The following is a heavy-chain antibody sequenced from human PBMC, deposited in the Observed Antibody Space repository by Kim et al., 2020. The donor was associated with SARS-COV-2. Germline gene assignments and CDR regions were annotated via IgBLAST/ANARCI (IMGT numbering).Heavy chain of an antibody. CDR1: EDTFNNYV. D-gene: IGHD1-1*01. V-gene: IGHV1-69*13. CDR2: IIPIFGTT. Sequence: SVKVSCKASEDTFNNYVINWVRQAPGQGLEWMGGIIPIFGTTNYAQKFQGRVTITADESTSTAYMELSSLRSDDTAVYYCARVGRTGTTSPTAYYSFYGRDDWAEG. J-gene: IGHJ6*02. CDR3: ARVGRTGTTSPTAYYSFYGRDD.